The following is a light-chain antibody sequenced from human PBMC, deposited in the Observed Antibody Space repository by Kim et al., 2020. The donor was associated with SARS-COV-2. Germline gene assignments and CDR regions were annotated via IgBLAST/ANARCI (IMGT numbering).Light chain of an antibody. CDR2: QDK. CDR1: KLGDKY. J-gene: IGLJ3*02. Sequence: SYELTQPPSVSVSPGQTATITCFGEKLGDKYASWYQQKPGQSPILVVYQDKKRPSGIPERFSGSNSGNTATLTISGAQALDEAVYYCQTWDRIAWVFGGGTQLTVL. V-gene: IGLV3-1*01. CDR3: QTWDRIAWV.